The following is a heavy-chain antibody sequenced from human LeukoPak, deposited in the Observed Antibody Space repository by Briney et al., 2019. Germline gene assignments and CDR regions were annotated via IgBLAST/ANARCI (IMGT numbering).Heavy chain of an antibody. CDR2: ISAYNGNT. V-gene: IGHV1-18*01. D-gene: IGHD6-6*01. CDR3: ARDQNEYSSSSAY. Sequence: SVKVSCKASVYTFTQYGISWVRPAPGQGLEWMGWISAYNGNTNYAQKLQGRATMTTDTSTSTAYMKLRSLRSDDTAVYYCARDQNEYSSSSAYWGHGTLVTVSS. J-gene: IGHJ4*01. CDR1: VYTFTQYG.